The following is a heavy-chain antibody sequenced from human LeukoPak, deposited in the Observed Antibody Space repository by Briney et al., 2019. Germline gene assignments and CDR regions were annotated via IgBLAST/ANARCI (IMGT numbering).Heavy chain of an antibody. V-gene: IGHV1-2*02. CDR2: INPYSGRT. J-gene: IGHJ4*02. D-gene: IGHD3-10*01. CDR1: GYTFTGYY. CDR3: ARFPLLWFGEYNFDY. Sequence: ASVKVSCKASGYTFTGYYMHWVRQAPGQGLEWMGWINPYSGRTNYAQKFQGRVTMTRDTSISTAYMELSRLGSDDTAVYYCARFPLLWFGEYNFDYWGQGTLVTVSS.